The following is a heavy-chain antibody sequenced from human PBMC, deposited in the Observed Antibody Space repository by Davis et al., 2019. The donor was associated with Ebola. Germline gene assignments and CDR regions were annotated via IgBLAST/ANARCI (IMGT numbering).Heavy chain of an antibody. J-gene: IGHJ4*02. CDR2: IIPIFGTA. D-gene: IGHD5-24*01. Sequence: AASVKVSCKASGGTFSSYAISWVRQAPGQGLEWMGGIIPIFGTANYAQKFQGRVTMTRDTSTSTVYMELSSLRSEDTAVYYCAREVDGYNWNYFDYWGQGTLVTVSS. CDR3: AREVDGYNWNYFDY. CDR1: GGTFSSYA. V-gene: IGHV1-69*05.